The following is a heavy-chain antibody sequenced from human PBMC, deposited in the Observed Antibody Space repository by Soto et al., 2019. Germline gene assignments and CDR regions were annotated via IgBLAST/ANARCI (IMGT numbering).Heavy chain of an antibody. J-gene: IGHJ4*02. D-gene: IGHD3-9*01. V-gene: IGHV4-39*01. CDR1: GGSISSSSYY. Sequence: QLQLQESGPGLVKPSETLSLTCTVSGGSISSSSYYWGWIRQPPGKGLEWIGSIYYSGSTYYNPSLKSRVTISVDTSKNQFSLKLSSVTAADTAVYYCARHRRYDILTGYNYFDYWGQGTLVTVSS. CDR3: ARHRRYDILTGYNYFDY. CDR2: IYYSGST.